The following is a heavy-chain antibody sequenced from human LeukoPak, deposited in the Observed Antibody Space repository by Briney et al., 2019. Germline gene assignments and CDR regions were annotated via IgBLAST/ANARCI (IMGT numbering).Heavy chain of an antibody. D-gene: IGHD4-17*01. J-gene: IGHJ6*03. CDR3: ARDRSTVTSYYYYYYYMDV. CDR1: GGSISSYY. CDR2: IYYSGST. Sequence: SETLSLTCTVSGGSISSYYWGWIRQPPGKGLEWIGSIYYSGSTYYNPSLKSRVTISVDTSKNQFSLKLSSVTAADTAVYYCARDRSTVTSYYYYYYYMDVWGKGTTVTVSS. V-gene: IGHV4-39*07.